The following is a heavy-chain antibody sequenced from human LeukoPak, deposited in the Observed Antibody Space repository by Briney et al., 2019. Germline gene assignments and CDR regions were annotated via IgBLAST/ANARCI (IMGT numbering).Heavy chain of an antibody. CDR2: ISGSGGST. Sequence: GGSLRLSCAASGFTFSSYAMSWVRQAPGKGLEWVSAISGSGGSTYYADSVKGRFTISRDNSKNTLYLQMNSLRAEDTAVYYCAMYSSSWFQNYFDYWGQGTLVTVSS. V-gene: IGHV3-23*01. CDR1: GFTFSSYA. J-gene: IGHJ4*02. CDR3: AMYSSSWFQNYFDY. D-gene: IGHD6-13*01.